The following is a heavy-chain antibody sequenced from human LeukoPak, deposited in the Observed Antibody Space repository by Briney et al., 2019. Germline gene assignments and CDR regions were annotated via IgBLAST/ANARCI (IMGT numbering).Heavy chain of an antibody. CDR2: ITYDGKNK. V-gene: IGHV3-30*02. CDR1: GFTFSDYG. CDR3: ASSSGWYNAFDI. D-gene: IGHD6-19*01. J-gene: IGHJ3*02. Sequence: GGSLRLSCAASGFTFSDYGIHWVRQAPGKGLEWVAFITYDGKNKYYADSVQGRITISRDTSKNTVYLQMNSLRAEDTAVYYCASSSGWYNAFDIWGQGTMVTVSS.